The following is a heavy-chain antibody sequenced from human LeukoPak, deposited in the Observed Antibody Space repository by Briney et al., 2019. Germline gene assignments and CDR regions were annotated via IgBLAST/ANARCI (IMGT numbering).Heavy chain of an antibody. CDR2: IYYTGNT. CDR1: GYFISSGYY. Sequence: SETLSLTCTVSGYFISSGYYWGWIRQPPGQGLEWIGSIYYTGNTYYNASLKSRVTISIDTSKNQISLRLTSVTATDTAMYYCARQTGSGLFTLPGGQGTLVTVSS. D-gene: IGHD3/OR15-3a*01. J-gene: IGHJ4*02. V-gene: IGHV4-38-2*02. CDR3: ARQTGSGLFTLP.